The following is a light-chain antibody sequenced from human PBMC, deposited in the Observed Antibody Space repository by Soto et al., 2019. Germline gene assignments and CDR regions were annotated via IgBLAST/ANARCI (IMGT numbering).Light chain of an antibody. CDR2: EVS. CDR3: SSYTGSSTPV. V-gene: IGLV2-14*01. CDR1: SSDVGGYNY. Sequence: QSALTQPASVSGSPGQSITISCTGTSSDVGGYNYVSWYQRHPGKAPKLMIYEVSNRPSGVSNRFSGSKSGNTASLTISGLQAEDEADYYCSSYTGSSTPVFGGGTQLTVL. J-gene: IGLJ3*02.